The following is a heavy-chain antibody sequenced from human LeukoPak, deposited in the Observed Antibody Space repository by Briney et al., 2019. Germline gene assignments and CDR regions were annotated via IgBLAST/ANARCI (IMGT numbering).Heavy chain of an antibody. D-gene: IGHD2-2*01. CDR1: DGSISSYY. V-gene: IGHV4-59*01. CDR3: ARQYCGSTGCYPYFDY. Sequence: PSETLSLTCTVPDGSISSYYWSWIRQPPGKGLEWIGYIYYSGSTNYNPSLKSRVTISVDTSKNQFSLKLSSVTAADTAVYYCARQYCGSTGCYPYFDYWGQGTLVTVSS. CDR2: IYYSGST. J-gene: IGHJ4*02.